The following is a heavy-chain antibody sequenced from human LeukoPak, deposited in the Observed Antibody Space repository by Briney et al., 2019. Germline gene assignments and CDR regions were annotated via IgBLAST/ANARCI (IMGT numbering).Heavy chain of an antibody. D-gene: IGHD3-16*01. CDR1: GGSISSYY. V-gene: IGHV4-59*01. Sequence: SETLSLTCTVSGGSISSYYWSWIRQPPGKGLEWIGYIYYSGSTNYNPSLKSRVTISVDTSKNQFSLKLSSVTAADTAVYYCASGTLRLYYFDYWGQGTLVTVSS. CDR3: ASGTLRLYYFDY. CDR2: IYYSGST. J-gene: IGHJ4*02.